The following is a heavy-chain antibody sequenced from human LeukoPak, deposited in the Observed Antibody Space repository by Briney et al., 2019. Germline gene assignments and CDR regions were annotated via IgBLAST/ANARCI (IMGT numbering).Heavy chain of an antibody. V-gene: IGHV3-30*04. Sequence: ERSLRLSCAASGFTFSSYAMHWVRQAPGKGLEWVAVISYDGSNKYYADSVKGRFTISRDNSKNTLYLQMNSLKTEDTAVYYCTTEYWYFDFWGQGTLVTVSS. D-gene: IGHD2-15*01. CDR2: ISYDGSNK. J-gene: IGHJ4*02. CDR3: TTEYWYFDF. CDR1: GFTFSSYA.